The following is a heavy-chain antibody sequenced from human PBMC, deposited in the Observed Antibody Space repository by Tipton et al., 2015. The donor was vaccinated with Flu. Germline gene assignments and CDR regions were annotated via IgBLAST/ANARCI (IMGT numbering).Heavy chain of an antibody. CDR3: ARDRTAFDI. CDR1: GFTFTSYY. CDR2: INPGDGDP. Sequence: QVQLVQSGAEVKKPGASVKVSCKASGFTFTSYYIHWVRQAPGQGLKWMGIINPGDGDPTYTQKFQGRLTMTRDTSTSTVYMELSSLRSEDAAMYYCARDRTAFDIWGQGTMVTVSS. J-gene: IGHJ3*02. V-gene: IGHV1-46*01.